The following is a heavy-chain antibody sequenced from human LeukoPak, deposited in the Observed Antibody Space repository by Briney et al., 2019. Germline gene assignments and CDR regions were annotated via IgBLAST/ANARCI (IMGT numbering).Heavy chain of an antibody. V-gene: IGHV3-74*01. Sequence: GGSLRLSCAASGFSFSNYWFHWVRQAPGEGLVWVSRTNEHGTIINYADSVKGRFTISRDNAKNSLYLQMNSLRAEDTAVYYCARDNQFWSGYSFWGQGTLVTVSS. CDR2: TNEHGTII. CDR1: GFSFSNYW. CDR3: ARDNQFWSGYSF. J-gene: IGHJ4*02. D-gene: IGHD3-3*01.